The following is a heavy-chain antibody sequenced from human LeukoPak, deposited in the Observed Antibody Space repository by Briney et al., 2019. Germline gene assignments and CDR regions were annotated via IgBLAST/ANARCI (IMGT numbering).Heavy chain of an antibody. CDR2: INHSGST. V-gene: IGHV4-34*01. CDR3: ARGPTYYYDSSGYSFFFQH. D-gene: IGHD3-22*01. CDR1: GGYFSGYY. Sequence: SETLSLTCAVYGGYFSGYYWSWIRQPPGKGLEWIGEINHSGSTNYNPSLKSRVTISVDTSKNQFSLKLSSVTAADTAVYYCARGPTYYYDSSGYSFFFQHWGQGTLVTVSS. J-gene: IGHJ1*01.